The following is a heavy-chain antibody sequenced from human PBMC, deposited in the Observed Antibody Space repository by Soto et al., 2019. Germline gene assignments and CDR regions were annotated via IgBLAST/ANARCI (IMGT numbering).Heavy chain of an antibody. CDR1: GFTFSSYG. Sequence: QVQLVESGGGVVQPGRSLRLSCAASGFTFSSYGMHWVRQAPGKGLEWVAVIWYDGSNKYYADSVMGRFTISRDNSKNTLYLQMNSLRAEDTAVYYCARRRYSNYVGYFDYWGQGTLVTVSS. CDR3: ARRRYSNYVGYFDY. V-gene: IGHV3-33*01. D-gene: IGHD4-4*01. J-gene: IGHJ4*02. CDR2: IWYDGSNK.